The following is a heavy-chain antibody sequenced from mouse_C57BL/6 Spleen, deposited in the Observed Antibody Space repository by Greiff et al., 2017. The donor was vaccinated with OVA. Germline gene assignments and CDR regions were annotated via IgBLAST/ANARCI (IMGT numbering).Heavy chain of an antibody. CDR3: ARTWYFDV. CDR2: ISSGSSTI. V-gene: IGHV5-17*01. Sequence: EVKLMESGGGLVKPGGSLKLSCAASGFTFSDYGMHWVRQAPEKGLEWVAYISSGSSTIYYADTVKGRFTISRDNAKNTLFPQMTSLRSEDTAMYYCARTWYFDVWGTGTTVTVSS. CDR1: GFTFSDYG. J-gene: IGHJ1*03.